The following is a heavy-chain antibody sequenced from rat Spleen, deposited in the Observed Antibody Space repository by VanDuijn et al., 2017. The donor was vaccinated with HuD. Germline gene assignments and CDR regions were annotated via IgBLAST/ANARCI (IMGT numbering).Heavy chain of an antibody. CDR1: GFTFSNYG. Sequence: EVQLVESGGGLVQPGRSLKLSCAASGFTFSNYGMAWVRQAPTKGLEWVATISYDGSSTYYRDSVKGRFTISRDNAKSTLYLQMDSLRSEDTATYYCARDTTFDYWGQGVMVTVSS. D-gene: IGHD2-1*01. J-gene: IGHJ2*01. CDR2: ISYDGSST. CDR3: ARDTTFDY. V-gene: IGHV5-29*01.